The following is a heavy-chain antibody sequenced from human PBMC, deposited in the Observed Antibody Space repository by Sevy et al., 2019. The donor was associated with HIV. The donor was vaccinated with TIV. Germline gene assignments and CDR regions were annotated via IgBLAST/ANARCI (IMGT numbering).Heavy chain of an antibody. J-gene: IGHJ6*02. V-gene: IGHV3-74*01. CDR2: IKHDGSST. CDR3: AREGVDFWSGPVDFYYGMDV. Sequence: GGSLRLSCAASGFTFNKYLMHWVRQVPGKGLVWVSQIKHDGSSTTYADSVKGRFTISRDNAKNTVSLALKSLRVEDMGVYFWAREGVDFWSGPVDFYYGMDVWGQGATVTVSS. CDR1: GFTFNKYL. D-gene: IGHD3-3*01.